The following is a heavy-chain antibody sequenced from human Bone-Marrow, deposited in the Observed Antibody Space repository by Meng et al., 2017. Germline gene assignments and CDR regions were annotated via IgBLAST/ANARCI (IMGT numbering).Heavy chain of an antibody. J-gene: IGHJ4*02. V-gene: IGHV3-15*01. D-gene: IGHD4/OR15-4a*01. CDR1: GFTFRNAW. CDR2: IKSKTDGGTT. Sequence: GESLKISCAASGFTFRNAWMSWIRQAPGKGLEWVGRIKSKTDGGTTDYAAPVQGRFTISRDESKNTMYLQMNSLKTEDAAIYYCTRVRGLLLTDYWGQGTLVTVSS. CDR3: TRVRGLLLTDY.